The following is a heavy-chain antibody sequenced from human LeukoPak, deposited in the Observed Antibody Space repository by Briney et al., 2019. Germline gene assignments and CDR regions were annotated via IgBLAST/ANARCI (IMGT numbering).Heavy chain of an antibody. CDR2: IYYSGST. V-gene: IGHV4-59*01. CDR3: ARHYCSGGSCYYFNY. CDR1: GGSISSYY. Sequence: SETLSLTCTVSGGSISSYYWSWIRQPPGKGLEWIGYIYYSGSTNYNPSLKSRVTISVDTSKNQFSLKLSSVTAADTAVYYCARHYCSGGSCYYFNYWGQGTLVTVSS. J-gene: IGHJ4*02. D-gene: IGHD2-15*01.